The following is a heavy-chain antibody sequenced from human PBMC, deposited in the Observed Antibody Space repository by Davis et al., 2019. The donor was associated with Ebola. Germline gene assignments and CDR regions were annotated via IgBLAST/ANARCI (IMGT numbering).Heavy chain of an antibody. V-gene: IGHV1-8*02. CDR1: GYTFTGNY. D-gene: IGHD6-6*01. J-gene: IGHJ4*02. Sequence: ASVKVSCKASGYTFTGNYIHWVRQAPGQGLEWMGRVNPNSGDTGYAQKFQGRVTMTRNTSISTAYMELSSLRSEDTAVYYCARVGFRCSCDDLWGQGTLVTVSS. CDR3: ARVGFRCSCDDL. CDR2: VNPNSGDT.